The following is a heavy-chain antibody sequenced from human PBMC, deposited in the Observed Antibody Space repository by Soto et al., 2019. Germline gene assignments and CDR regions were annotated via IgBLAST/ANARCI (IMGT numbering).Heavy chain of an antibody. CDR3: ARDQGGRYGYDY. J-gene: IGHJ4*02. CDR2: IYSGGST. V-gene: IGHV3-53*02. Sequence: EVQLVETGGGLIQPGGSLRLSCAASGFTVSSNYMSWVRQAPGKGLEWVSVIYSGGSTYYADYVKGRFTISRDHSKNTLYLQMTSLRAEDTAVYYCARDQGGRYGYDYWGQGTLVTVSS. D-gene: IGHD1-26*01. CDR1: GFTVSSNY.